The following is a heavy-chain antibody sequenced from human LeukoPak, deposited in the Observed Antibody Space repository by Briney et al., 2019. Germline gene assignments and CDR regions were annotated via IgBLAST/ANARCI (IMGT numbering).Heavy chain of an antibody. Sequence: ASVKVSCKASGYTFTSYGISWVRQAPGQGLEWMGWISAYNGNTNYAQKLQGRVTITTDMSTSTAYMELSSLRSEDTAVYYCATHSSSWNDHDAFDIWGQGTMVTVSS. CDR2: ISAYNGNT. D-gene: IGHD6-13*01. CDR1: GYTFTSYG. V-gene: IGHV1-18*01. CDR3: ATHSSSWNDHDAFDI. J-gene: IGHJ3*02.